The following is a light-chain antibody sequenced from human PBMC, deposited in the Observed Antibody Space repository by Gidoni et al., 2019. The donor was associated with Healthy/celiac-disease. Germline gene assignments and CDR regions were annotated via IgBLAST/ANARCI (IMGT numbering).Light chain of an antibody. Sequence: DIVMTQSPDSLALSLGERASINCKSSQSVLCSSNNKNYLAWYQQKPGQPPKLLIYWASTRESGVPDRFSGSGSGTDFTLTISSLQAEDVAVYYCQQYYSTLFTFGPGTKVDIK. CDR3: QQYYSTLFT. CDR1: QSVLCSSNNKNY. J-gene: IGKJ3*01. V-gene: IGKV4-1*01. CDR2: WAS.